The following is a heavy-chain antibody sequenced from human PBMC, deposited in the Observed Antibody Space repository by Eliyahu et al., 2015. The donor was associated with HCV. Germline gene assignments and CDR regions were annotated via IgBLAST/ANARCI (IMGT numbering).Heavy chain of an antibody. J-gene: IGHJ4*02. V-gene: IGHV4-39*07. CDR2: IYYSGST. CDR3: ARVSVTPNPPH. Sequence: QLQLQESGPGLVKPSETLSVTCXVSGDSIITSSYFWGWIRQPPGMGLEYIGNIYYSGSTYYNPSLKSRVTMSVDTSKNVFSLKLSSVTAADTAVYYCARVSVTPNPPHWGQGTLVTVSS. CDR1: GDSIITSSYF. D-gene: IGHD2-21*02.